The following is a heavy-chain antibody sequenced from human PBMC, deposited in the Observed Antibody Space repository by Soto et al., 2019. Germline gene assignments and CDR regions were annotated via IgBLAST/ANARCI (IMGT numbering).Heavy chain of an antibody. J-gene: IGHJ4*02. D-gene: IGHD1-26*01. CDR2: INAGNGNT. Sequence: ASVKVSCKASGYTFTSYAMHWVRQAPGQRLEWMGWINAGNGNTKYSQKVQGRVTITRDTSASTAYMELSRLRSEDTDVYYCERDSYWELPNAYFDYWGQGTLVTVSS. CDR1: GYTFTSYA. CDR3: ERDSYWELPNAYFDY. V-gene: IGHV1-3*01.